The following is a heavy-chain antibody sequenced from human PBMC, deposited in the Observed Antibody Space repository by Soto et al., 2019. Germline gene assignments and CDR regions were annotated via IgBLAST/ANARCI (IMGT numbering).Heavy chain of an antibody. CDR2: IDPSDSYT. CDR3: ARLQAASGDNDLTFDY. J-gene: IGHJ4*02. CDR1: GYSFTSYW. D-gene: IGHD6-13*01. Sequence: EVQLVQSGAEVKKPGESLRISCRGSGYSFTSYWISWVRQMPGKGLEWMGRIDPSDSYTNYIPSFQGHVTISADKSISTACMQWSSLKASDTAMYYCARLQAASGDNDLTFDYWGQGTLVTVSS. V-gene: IGHV5-10-1*01.